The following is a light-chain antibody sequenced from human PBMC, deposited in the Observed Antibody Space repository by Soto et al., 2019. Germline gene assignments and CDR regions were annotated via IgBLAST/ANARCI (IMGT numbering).Light chain of an antibody. Sequence: IVFADCPCTLSLSPGERATLSCRASQSVSSSYLAWYQQKPGQAPRPLIYGASSRAIGIPDRFSGSGSGTDFTLTISRLGPEDFAVYYCQQYGSSPWAFGQGTKV. J-gene: IGKJ1*01. V-gene: IGKV3-20*01. CDR3: QQYGSSPWA. CDR1: QSVSSSY. CDR2: GAS.